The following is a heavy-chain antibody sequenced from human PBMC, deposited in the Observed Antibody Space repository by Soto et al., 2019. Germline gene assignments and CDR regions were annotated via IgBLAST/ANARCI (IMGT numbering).Heavy chain of an antibody. J-gene: IGHJ6*02. D-gene: IGHD1-7*01. CDR1: GFIFSNYA. CDR2: ISGSGGIT. Sequence: PGGSLRLSCAASGFIFSNYAMTWVRQAPGKGLEWVSGISGSGGITYYADSVKGRFTISRDNSKNTLYLQMNSLRAEDTAVYYCAKARPTRTTGYYYGMDVWGQGTTVTVSS. CDR3: AKARPTRTTGYYYGMDV. V-gene: IGHV3-23*01.